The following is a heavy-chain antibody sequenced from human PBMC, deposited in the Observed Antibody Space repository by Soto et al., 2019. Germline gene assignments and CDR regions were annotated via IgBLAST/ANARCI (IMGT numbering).Heavy chain of an antibody. CDR1: GQSFSGHS. CDR2: INESGST. J-gene: IGHJ4*02. Sequence: QVQLQQWGAGLVKTSETLSLSCAVYGQSFSGHSWAWIRQPPGKGLEWIGEINESGSTYYNPSLKSRVTISTHTSKNQFSLKLSSVSAADTAAYFCARGSGIVALPGELEDVNYDYWGQGTLVNVSS. D-gene: IGHD1-1*01. V-gene: IGHV4-34*01. CDR3: ARGSGIVALPGELEDVNYDY.